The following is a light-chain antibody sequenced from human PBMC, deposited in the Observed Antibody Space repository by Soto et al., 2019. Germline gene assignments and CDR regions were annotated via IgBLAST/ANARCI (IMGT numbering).Light chain of an antibody. J-gene: IGKJ1*01. V-gene: IGKV2-28*01. CDR1: QSLLHSNGYNY. CDR2: LGS. CDR3: MHSQQSPET. Sequence: DLVMTESQLSLPVTPGEPASISCRSSQSLLHSNGYNYLDWYLQKPGQSPQLLIYLGSNRSTGVPDRFSGSGSGTDLTLKISRVEAEDVGVYYCMHSQQSPETFGQGTKVDIK.